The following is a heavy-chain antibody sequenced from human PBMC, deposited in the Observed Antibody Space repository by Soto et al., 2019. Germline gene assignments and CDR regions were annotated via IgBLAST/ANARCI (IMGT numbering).Heavy chain of an antibody. CDR1: VGPIRPGVYS. CDR2: IYYSGST. D-gene: IGHD4-17*01. CDR3: ARGLSVTLFDN. V-gene: IGHV4-31*03. J-gene: IGHJ4*02. Sequence: VNRQDSGPGLVKPSQTLSPTCPVSVGPIRPGVYSWPWIRQHPGKGLEWIGYIYYSGSTYSNPSLKSRVTISVDTSKNQFSLKLSSVTAADTAVYYCARGLSVTLFDNWGQGTLVTVSS.